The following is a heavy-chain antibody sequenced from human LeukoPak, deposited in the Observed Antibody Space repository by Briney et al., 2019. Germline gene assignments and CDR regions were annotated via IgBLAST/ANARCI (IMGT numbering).Heavy chain of an antibody. CDR1: GGSISSYY. V-gene: IGHV4-59*01. J-gene: IGHJ4*02. Sequence: PSETLSLTCTVSGGSISSYYWSWIRQPPGKGLEWIGYIYYSGSTNYNPSLKSRVTISVDTSKNQFSLKLSSVTAADTAVYYCATNGKDYYDSSGYVVNWGQGTLVTVSS. CDR2: IYYSGST. CDR3: ATNGKDYYDSSGYVVN. D-gene: IGHD3-22*01.